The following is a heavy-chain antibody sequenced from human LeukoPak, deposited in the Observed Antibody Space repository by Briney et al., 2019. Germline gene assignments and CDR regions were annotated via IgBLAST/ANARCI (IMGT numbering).Heavy chain of an antibody. V-gene: IGHV3-23*01. CDR1: GFTFSNYA. J-gene: IGHJ4*02. CDR3: VKVDAVISPGIDY. CDR2: ISAGGAT. D-gene: IGHD3-10*01. Sequence: AGGSLRLSCAASGFTFSNYAMSWVRQAPGKGLEWVSAISAGGATYSADSVKGRFTISRDNSKNTLYLQMYSLRAEDMALYFCVKVDAVISPGIDYWGQGTLVTVSS.